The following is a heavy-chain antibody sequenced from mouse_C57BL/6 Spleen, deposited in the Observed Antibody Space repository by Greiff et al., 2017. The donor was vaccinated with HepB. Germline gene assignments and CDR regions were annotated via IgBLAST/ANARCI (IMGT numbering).Heavy chain of an antibody. V-gene: IGHV1-19*01. CDR1: GYTFTDYY. CDR2: INPYNGGT. Sequence: VQLKESGPVLVKPGASVKMSCKASGYTFTDYYMNWVKQSHGKSLEWIGVINPYNGGTSYNQKFKGKATLTVDKSSSTAYMELNSLTSEDSAVYYCASQGDFDYWGQGTTLTVSS. CDR3: ASQGDFDY. J-gene: IGHJ2*01.